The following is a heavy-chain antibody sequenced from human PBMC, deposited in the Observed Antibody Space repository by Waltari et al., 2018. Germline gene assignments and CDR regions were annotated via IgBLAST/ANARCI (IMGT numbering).Heavy chain of an antibody. V-gene: IGHV4-61*09. CDR2: IYTSGST. CDR1: GGSISSGSYY. Sequence: QVQLQESGPGLVKPSQTLSLTCTVSGGSISSGSYYWSWIRQPAGKGLEWIGYIYTSGSTNYNPSLKSRVTISVDTSKNQFSLKLSSVTAADTAVYYCARDKSHDILTGYYTLWGQGTLVTVSS. CDR3: ARDKSHDILTGYYTL. J-gene: IGHJ4*02. D-gene: IGHD3-9*01.